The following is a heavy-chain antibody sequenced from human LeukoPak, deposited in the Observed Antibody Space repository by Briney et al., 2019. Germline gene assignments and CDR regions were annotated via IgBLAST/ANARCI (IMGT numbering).Heavy chain of an antibody. V-gene: IGHV3-74*03. CDR2: INSDASST. Sequence: QTGGSLRLSCEGSGFSFSSYGMSWVRQAPGKGLVWVSLINSDASSTTYADSVKGRFTISRDNAKNTVYLQMNSLRPEDTAVYYCARDRFYIPDVWGKGTTVTVSS. J-gene: IGHJ6*04. D-gene: IGHD3-10*01. CDR3: ARDRFYIPDV. CDR1: GFSFSSYG.